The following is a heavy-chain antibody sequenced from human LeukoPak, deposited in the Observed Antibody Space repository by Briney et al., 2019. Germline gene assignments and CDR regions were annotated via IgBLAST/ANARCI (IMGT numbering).Heavy chain of an antibody. J-gene: IGHJ3*02. CDR2: ISGSGGST. CDR3: AKDASFSSSWLHAFDI. V-gene: IGHV3-23*01. Sequence: GGSLRLSCAVSGFTLSNYGMSWVRQAPGKGLEWVSAISGSGGSTYYADSVKGRFTISRDNSKNTLYLQMNSLRAEDTAVYYCAKDASFSSSWLHAFDIWGQGTMVTVSS. CDR1: GFTLSNYG. D-gene: IGHD6-13*01.